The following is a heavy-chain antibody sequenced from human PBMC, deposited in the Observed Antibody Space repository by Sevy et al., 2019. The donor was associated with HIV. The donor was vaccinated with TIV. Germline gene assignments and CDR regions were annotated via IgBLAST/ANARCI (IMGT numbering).Heavy chain of an antibody. CDR1: RFTFSSYW. Sequence: GGSLRLSCAASRFTFSSYWMSWVRQGPGKGLEWVANINQDGSEKYCVDSVKGRFTISRDNAKNSLYLQMDSLRAEDTAVYYCARGPWTYHYFDYWAQGTLVTVSS. CDR3: ARGPWTYHYFDY. CDR2: INQDGSEK. V-gene: IGHV3-7*04. D-gene: IGHD3-3*01. J-gene: IGHJ4*02.